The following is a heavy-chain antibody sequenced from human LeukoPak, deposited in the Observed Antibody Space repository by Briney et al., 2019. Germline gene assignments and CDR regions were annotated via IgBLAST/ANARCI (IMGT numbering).Heavy chain of an antibody. CDR1: GGSFSGYY. V-gene: IGHV4-34*01. CDR3: AVRDY. J-gene: IGHJ4*02. CDR2: INHSGST. Sequence: SETLSLTCSVYGGSFSGYYWSWIRQPPGKGLEWIGEINHSGSTNYNPSLKSRVTISVDTSKNQFSLKLSSVTAADTAVYYCAVRDYWGQGTLVTVSS.